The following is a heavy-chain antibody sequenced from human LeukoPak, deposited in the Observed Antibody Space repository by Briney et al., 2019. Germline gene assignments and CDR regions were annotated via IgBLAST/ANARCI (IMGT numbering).Heavy chain of an antibody. CDR3: ASGYDFSSASKSGFDN. D-gene: IGHD3-3*01. J-gene: IGHJ4*02. V-gene: IGHV3-23*01. CDR1: GFTFSSHA. CDR2: ISLGGGTT. Sequence: GGSLRLSCAASGFTFSSHAMNWVRQAPGKGLEWVSSISLGGGTTYYADSVKGRFTISRDDDKSSVFLQMSSLRGEDTAVYYCASGYDFSSASKSGFDNWGQGALVTVSS.